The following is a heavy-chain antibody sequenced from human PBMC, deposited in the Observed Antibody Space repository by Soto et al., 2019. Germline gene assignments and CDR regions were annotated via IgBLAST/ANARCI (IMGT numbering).Heavy chain of an antibody. J-gene: IGHJ5*02. Sequence: EVQLVESGGGLVQPGGSLRLSCVASGFTFSSNRMNWVRQAPGKGLEWVSFISSSSSSIYYADSVKGRFTSSRDNAKNSLYLQMNSLRDEDTAVYYCASQPLERGSWGWFDPWGQGTLVTVSS. V-gene: IGHV3-48*02. CDR1: GFTFSSNR. CDR3: ASQPLERGSWGWFDP. D-gene: IGHD1-1*01. CDR2: ISSSSSSI.